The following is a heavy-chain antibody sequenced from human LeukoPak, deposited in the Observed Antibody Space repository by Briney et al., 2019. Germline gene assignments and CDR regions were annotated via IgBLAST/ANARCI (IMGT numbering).Heavy chain of an antibody. CDR1: GFTFSNHA. V-gene: IGHV3-23*01. D-gene: IGHD1-26*01. CDR2: ISSSGSST. J-gene: IGHJ6*03. CDR3: ARRSPGSSSPFFYYMDV. Sequence: GGSLRLSCAASGFTFSNHAMSWVRQAPGKGLEWVSGISSSGSSTFFADHVKGRFTISRDNAKNSLYLQINTLQAEDTAVYYCARRSPGSSSPFFYYMDVWGKGTTVTVSS.